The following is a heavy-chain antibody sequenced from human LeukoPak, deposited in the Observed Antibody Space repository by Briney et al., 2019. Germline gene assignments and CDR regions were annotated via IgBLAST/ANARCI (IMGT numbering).Heavy chain of an antibody. J-gene: IGHJ3*02. V-gene: IGHV4-59*08. Sequence: SETLSLTCTVSGGSITSYYWSWIRQPPGKGLEWIGYISYSGRTNYNPSLKSRVTISVDTSKNQFSLKLSSVTAADTAVYYCASFGLELHAFDIWGQGTMVTVSS. CDR1: GGSITSYY. CDR3: ASFGLELHAFDI. CDR2: ISYSGRT. D-gene: IGHD3-10*01.